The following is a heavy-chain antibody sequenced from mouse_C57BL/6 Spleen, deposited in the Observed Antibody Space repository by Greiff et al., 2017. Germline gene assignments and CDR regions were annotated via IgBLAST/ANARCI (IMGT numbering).Heavy chain of an antibody. D-gene: IGHD1-1*01. Sequence: EVKLVESGGGLVKPGGSLKLSCAASGFTFSSYAMSWVRQTPEKRLEWVATISDGGSYTYYPDNVKGRFTISRDNAKNNLYLQMSHLKSEDTAMYYCARGADYYGSLYYAMDYWGQGTSVTVSS. V-gene: IGHV5-4*03. J-gene: IGHJ4*01. CDR3: ARGADYYGSLYYAMDY. CDR2: ISDGGSYT. CDR1: GFTFSSYA.